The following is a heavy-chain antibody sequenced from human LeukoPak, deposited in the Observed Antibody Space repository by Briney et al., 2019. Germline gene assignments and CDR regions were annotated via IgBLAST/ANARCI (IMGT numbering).Heavy chain of an antibody. J-gene: IGHJ4*02. CDR2: IKHSGST. CDR3: AREDRYSSGWFRSHLDH. D-gene: IGHD6-19*01. CDR1: VGSFSGYY. V-gene: IGHV4-34*01. Sequence: SETLSLTCAVYVGSFSGYYWSWIRQPPGKGVEWIGEIKHSGSTRYNPSLRSRLTISVDTSKNQFSLKLSSVNAADTAVYHCAREDRYSSGWFRSHLDHWAQRTLVTVSS.